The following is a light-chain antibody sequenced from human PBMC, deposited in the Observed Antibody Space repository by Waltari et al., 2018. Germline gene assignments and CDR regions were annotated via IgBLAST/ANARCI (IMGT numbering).Light chain of an antibody. CDR2: DDT. CDR3: QVWDDISDHWV. Sequence: SYVLTQPPSVSVAPGQTARITCGGNNIERISVQWYQQKPGQAPWLVVYDDTDRPSGIPGRFSGSNSGNTATLTINRVASGDEASYYCQVWDDISDHWVFGGGTELTVL. V-gene: IGLV3-21*02. CDR1: NIERIS. J-gene: IGLJ3*02.